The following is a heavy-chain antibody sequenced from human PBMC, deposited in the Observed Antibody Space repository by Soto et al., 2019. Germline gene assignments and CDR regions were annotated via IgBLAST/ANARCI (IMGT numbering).Heavy chain of an antibody. J-gene: IGHJ6*02. CDR3: ARDPGYNYYYGMDV. CDR1: GGSISSYC. Sequence: SETLSLTCTVSGGSISSYCWSWIRQPPGKGLEWIGYIYYSGSTNYNPSLKSRVTISVDTSKNQFSLKLSSVTAADTAVYYCARDPGYNYYYGMDVWGQGTTVTVSS. CDR2: IYYSGST. V-gene: IGHV4-59*01.